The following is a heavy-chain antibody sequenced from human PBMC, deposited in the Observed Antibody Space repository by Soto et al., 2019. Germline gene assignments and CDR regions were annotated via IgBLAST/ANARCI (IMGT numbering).Heavy chain of an antibody. D-gene: IGHD3-22*01. CDR1: GGTFNKYS. CDR2: IVPLFATP. V-gene: IGHV1-69*13. Sequence: PSVKVSCKASGGTFNKYSIDLVRQAPGQGPEWMGGIVPLFATPNYAQKFQGRVTITADEVTNTVYMDLRSLRSEDTGVYYCARQLEHDRSGYYYDYWGHGIQVTVSS. J-gene: IGHJ4*01. CDR3: ARQLEHDRSGYYYDY.